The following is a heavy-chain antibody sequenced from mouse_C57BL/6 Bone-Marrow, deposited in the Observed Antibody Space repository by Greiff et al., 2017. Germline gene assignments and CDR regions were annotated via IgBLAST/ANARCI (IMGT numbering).Heavy chain of an antibody. V-gene: IGHV1-81*01. J-gene: IGHJ4*01. CDR1: GYTFTSYG. D-gene: IGHD2-3*01. Sequence: QVHVKHSGAELARPGASVKLSCKASGYTFTSYGISWVKQRTGQGLEWIGEIYPRSGNTYYNEKFKGKATLTADKSSSTAYMELRSLTSEDSAVYFCARPDGYYFYYAMDYWGQGTSVTVSS. CDR2: IYPRSGNT. CDR3: ARPDGYYFYYAMDY.